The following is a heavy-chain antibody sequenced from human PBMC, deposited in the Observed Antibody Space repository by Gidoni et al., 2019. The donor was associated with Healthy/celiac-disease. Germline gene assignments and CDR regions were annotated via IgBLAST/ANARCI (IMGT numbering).Heavy chain of an antibody. J-gene: IGHJ5*02. D-gene: IGHD6-6*01. Sequence: HVQLQESGPGLVKPSETRSLTCTVSGGSISSYDWSWIRQPPGKRREWIGYTYYSGSTHYHPSLKSRVTISVDTSKNQSPLKLSSVTAADTAVYYFARAEYTSSANWFDPWGQGTLVTVSS. CDR3: ARAEYTSSANWFDP. CDR1: GGSISSYD. CDR2: TYYSGST. V-gene: IGHV4-59*08.